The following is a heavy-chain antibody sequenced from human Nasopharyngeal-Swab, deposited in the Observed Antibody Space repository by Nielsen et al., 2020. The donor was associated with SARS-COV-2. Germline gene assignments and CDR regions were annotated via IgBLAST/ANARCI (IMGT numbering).Heavy chain of an antibody. J-gene: IGHJ6*03. CDR3: VKDWRYEYPSYMDI. Sequence: GESLKISCSASGFTFSNFAMHWVRQAPGKGLEFVSAIDNNGGATYYADSVKGRFTISRDNSKSTLYLQLSSLRGDDTAVYYCVKDWRYEYPSYMDIWGKGTTIIASS. CDR1: GFTFSNFA. V-gene: IGHV3-64D*06. CDR2: IDNNGGAT. D-gene: IGHD3-3*01.